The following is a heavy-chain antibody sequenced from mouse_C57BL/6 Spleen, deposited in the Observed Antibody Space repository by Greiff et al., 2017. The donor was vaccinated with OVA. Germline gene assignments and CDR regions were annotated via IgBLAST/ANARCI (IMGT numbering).Heavy chain of an antibody. D-gene: IGHD1-1*01. CDR3: ARSYYYGSSYGYAMDY. CDR2: IDPNSGGT. J-gene: IGHJ4*01. CDR1: GYTFTSYW. V-gene: IGHV1-72*01. Sequence: QVQLKQPGAELVKPGASVKLSCKASGYTFTSYWMHWVKQRPGRGLEWIGRIDPNSGGTKYNEKFKSTATLTVDKPSSTAYMQLSRLTSEDSAVYYCARSYYYGSSYGYAMDYWGQGTSVTVSS.